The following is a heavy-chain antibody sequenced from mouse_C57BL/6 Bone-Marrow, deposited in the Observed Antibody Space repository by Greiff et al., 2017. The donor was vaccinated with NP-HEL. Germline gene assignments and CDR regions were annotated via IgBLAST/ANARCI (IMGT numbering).Heavy chain of an antibody. J-gene: IGHJ1*03. CDR1: GYSITSGYY. CDR3: ARARYYGSSYGYFDV. D-gene: IGHD1-1*01. CDR2: ISYDGSN. Sequence: EVQLVESGPGLVKPSQSLSLTCSVTGYSITSGYYWNWIRQFPGNKLEWMGYISYDGSNNYNPSLKNRISITRDTSKNQFFLKLNSVTTEDTATYSCARARYYGSSYGYFDVWGTGTTVTVSS. V-gene: IGHV3-6*01.